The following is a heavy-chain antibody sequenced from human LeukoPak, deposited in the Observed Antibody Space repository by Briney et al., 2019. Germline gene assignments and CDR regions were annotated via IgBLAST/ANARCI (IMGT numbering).Heavy chain of an antibody. J-gene: IGHJ4*02. CDR1: GGSISGYY. Sequence: SETLSLTCTVSGGSISGYYWSWIRQPPGKGLEWIGYIYYSGSTNYNPSLKSRVTISVDTSKNQFSLKLSSVTAADTAVYYCARSKYGDYLGYWGQGTLVTVSS. D-gene: IGHD4-17*01. CDR3: ARSKYGDYLGY. CDR2: IYYSGST. V-gene: IGHV4-59*01.